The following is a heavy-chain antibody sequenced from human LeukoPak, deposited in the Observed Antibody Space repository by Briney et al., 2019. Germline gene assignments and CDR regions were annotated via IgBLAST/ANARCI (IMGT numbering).Heavy chain of an antibody. J-gene: IGHJ3*02. CDR2: INHSGST. Sequence: SETLSLTCAVYGGSFSGYYWSWIRQPPGKGLEWIGEINHSGSTNYNPSLKSRVTISVDTSKNQFSLKLSSVTAADTAVYYWARVRVVTALLYAFDIWGQGTMVTVPS. D-gene: IGHD2-21*02. V-gene: IGHV4-34*01. CDR1: GGSFSGYY. CDR3: ARVRVVTALLYAFDI.